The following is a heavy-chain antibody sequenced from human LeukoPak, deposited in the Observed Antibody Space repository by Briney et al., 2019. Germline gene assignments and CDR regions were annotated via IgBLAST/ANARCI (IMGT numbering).Heavy chain of an antibody. J-gene: IGHJ6*03. CDR2: INPNSGGT. Sequence: GASVKVSCKASGYTFTGYYMHWVRQASGQGLEWMGRINPNSGGTNYAQKFQGRVTMTRDTSISTAYMELSRLRSDDTAVYYCARASHYDYVWGSYLNYYYYMDVWGKGTTVTVSS. V-gene: IGHV1-2*06. CDR1: GYTFTGYY. D-gene: IGHD3-16*02. CDR3: ARASHYDYVWGSYLNYYYYMDV.